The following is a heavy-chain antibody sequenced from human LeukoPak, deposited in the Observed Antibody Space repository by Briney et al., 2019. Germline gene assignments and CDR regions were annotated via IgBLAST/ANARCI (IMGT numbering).Heavy chain of an antibody. CDR2: INRSGST. D-gene: IGHD5-24*01. V-gene: IGHV4-34*01. J-gene: IGHJ4*02. CDR1: GGSFSGYY. Sequence: PSETLSLTCAVYGGSFSGYYWSWIRQPPGKGLEWIGEINRSGSTNYNPSLKSRVTISVDTSKNQFSLKLSSVTAADTAVYYCAREDVEMATIRYSYFDYWGQGTLVTVSS. CDR3: AREDVEMATIRYSYFDY.